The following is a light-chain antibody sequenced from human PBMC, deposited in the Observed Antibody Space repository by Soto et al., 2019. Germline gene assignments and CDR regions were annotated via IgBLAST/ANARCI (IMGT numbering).Light chain of an antibody. J-gene: IGKJ3*01. V-gene: IGKV3-11*01. CDR2: DAS. Sequence: EIVLTQSPATLSLSPGERATLSCRARQSINSYLAWYQQKPDQAPRLLIYDASNRATGIPARFSGSGSGTDFTLTISSLEPEDFAVYYCQQRSNWPLTFGPGTKVDVK. CDR1: QSINSY. CDR3: QQRSNWPLT.